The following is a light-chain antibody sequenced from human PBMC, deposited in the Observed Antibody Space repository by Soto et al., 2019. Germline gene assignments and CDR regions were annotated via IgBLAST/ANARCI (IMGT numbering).Light chain of an antibody. CDR3: QQYTTRPPWT. CDR1: QSVSSN. J-gene: IGKJ2*02. V-gene: IGKV3-15*01. CDR2: GAS. Sequence: EIAMTQSPATLPVSPGERATLSCRASQSVSSNLAWYQQKPGQAPRILIYGASTRATGIPARFSGSGSGTEFTLTISSLQSEDFAVYYCQQYTTRPPWTFGQRNNLEIK.